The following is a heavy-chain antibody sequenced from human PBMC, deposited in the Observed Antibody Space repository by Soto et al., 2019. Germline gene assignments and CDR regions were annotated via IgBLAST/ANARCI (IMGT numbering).Heavy chain of an antibody. CDR3: ARCHRDYYYGMDV. CDR2: IYSGGST. V-gene: IGHV3-53*01. J-gene: IGHJ6*02. CDR1: GLTGSSNY. Sequence: GGSLSLSCAASGLTGSSNYMSWVRQAPGKGLEWVSFIYSGGSTYYADSVKGRFTISRDNSKNTLYLQMNSLRAEDTAVYYCARCHRDYYYGMDVWGQGTTVTVSS.